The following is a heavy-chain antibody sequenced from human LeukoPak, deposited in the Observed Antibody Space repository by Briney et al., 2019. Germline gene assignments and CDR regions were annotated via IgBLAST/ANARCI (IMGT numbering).Heavy chain of an antibody. CDR1: GFTFGSYN. Sequence: KPAGSLCLSCAASGFTFGSYNMNWVRQPPGKGLEWVSSISTSSSYIYYADSVKGRFTISRDNAKKSLYLQMNSLRAGDTAVYYCARDGGDYYDSSGYPFHHWGQGTLVTVSS. CDR2: ISTSSSYI. V-gene: IGHV3-21*01. CDR3: ARDGGDYYDSSGYPFHH. D-gene: IGHD3-22*01. J-gene: IGHJ1*01.